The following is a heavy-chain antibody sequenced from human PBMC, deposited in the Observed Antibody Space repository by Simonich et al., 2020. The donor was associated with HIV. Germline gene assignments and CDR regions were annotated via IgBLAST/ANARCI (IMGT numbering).Heavy chain of an antibody. Sequence: QVQLQQWGAGLLKPSETLSLTCAVYGGSFSGYYWSWIRQPPGKGLEWIGEINHRGSTNYNPSLKRRVTISVDTSKNQFSLKLSSVTAADTAVYYCARGFYQRLYYFDYWGQGTLVTVSS. J-gene: IGHJ4*02. CDR1: GGSFSGYY. CDR2: INHRGST. D-gene: IGHD2-2*01. V-gene: IGHV4-34*01. CDR3: ARGFYQRLYYFDY.